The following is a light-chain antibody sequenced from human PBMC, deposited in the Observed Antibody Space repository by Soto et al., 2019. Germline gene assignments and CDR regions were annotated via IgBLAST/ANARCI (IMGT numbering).Light chain of an antibody. V-gene: IGKV3-20*01. CDR2: GAS. CDR3: QQYGSSPLT. J-gene: IGKJ4*01. CDR1: QSVRSYY. Sequence: EIVLTQSPGTLSLSPGERATLSCRASQSVRSYYLAWYQQKPGQAPRLLIHGASSRAAGIPDRFSGSGSGTDFTITISRLEPEDFAGYSCQQYGSSPLTFGGGTKVETK.